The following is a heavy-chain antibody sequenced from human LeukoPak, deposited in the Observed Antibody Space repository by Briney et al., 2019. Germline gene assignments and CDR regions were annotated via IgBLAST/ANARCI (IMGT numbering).Heavy chain of an antibody. J-gene: IGHJ5*02. Sequence: SETLSLTCTVSGGSISSGGYYWSWIRQHPGKGLEWIGYIYYSGSTYYNPSIKSRVTISVDTSKNQFSLKLSSVPAADTAVYYCARVRGDYGDSNWFDPWGQGTLVTVSS. D-gene: IGHD4-17*01. CDR3: ARVRGDYGDSNWFDP. CDR2: IYYSGST. CDR1: GGSISSGGYY. V-gene: IGHV4-31*03.